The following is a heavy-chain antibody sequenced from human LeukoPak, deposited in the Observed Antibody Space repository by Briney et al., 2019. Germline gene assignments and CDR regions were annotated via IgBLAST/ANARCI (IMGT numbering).Heavy chain of an antibody. V-gene: IGHV3-23*01. CDR2: IPASGGST. D-gene: IGHD3-10*01. Sequence: GGSLRLSCAASGFTFSSNVMIWVRQAPGKGLEWVSSIPASGGSTYYADSVKGRFTISRDNSKNSLYLQMNSLRAEDTAVYYCAKDLSPYASGSKTYDYWGQGTLVTVSS. CDR1: GFTFSSNV. CDR3: AKDLSPYASGSKTYDY. J-gene: IGHJ4*02.